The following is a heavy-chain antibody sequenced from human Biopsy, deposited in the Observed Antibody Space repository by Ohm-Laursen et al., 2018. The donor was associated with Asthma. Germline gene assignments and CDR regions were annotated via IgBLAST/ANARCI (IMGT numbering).Heavy chain of an antibody. CDR2: ISKDASTQ. Sequence: SLRLSCAASGFSFSNFAIHWVRQAPGKGLEWVGVISKDASTQDYADSVKGRFTMARDNSKNTPDLQMNSLREEDTAVYYCVRDGTDDAFDIWDQGTVVSVSS. J-gene: IGHJ3*02. D-gene: IGHD1-1*01. CDR3: VRDGTDDAFDI. V-gene: IGHV3-30*01. CDR1: GFSFSNFA.